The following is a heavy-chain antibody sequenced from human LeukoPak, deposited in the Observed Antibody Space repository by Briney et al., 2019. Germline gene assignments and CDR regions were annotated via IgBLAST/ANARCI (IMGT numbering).Heavy chain of an antibody. CDR1: GYSFTSYW. Sequence: GESLKISCKGSGYSFTSYWIGWVPQMPGKGLEWMVIIYPGDSDTRYSPSLQGQVTISADKSIRTAYLQWSSLKASDTAMYYCARHGDTAMVTDYWGQGTLVTVSS. V-gene: IGHV5-51*01. J-gene: IGHJ4*02. CDR3: ARHGDTAMVTDY. CDR2: IYPGDSDT. D-gene: IGHD5-18*01.